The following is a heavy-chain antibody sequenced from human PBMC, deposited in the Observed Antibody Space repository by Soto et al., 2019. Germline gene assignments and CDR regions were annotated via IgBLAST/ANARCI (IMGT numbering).Heavy chain of an antibody. CDR1: CGSIRNDY. J-gene: IGHJ6*03. CDR3: AKEHDPTLPFAA. D-gene: IGHD2-15*01. V-gene: IGHV4-59*01. Sequence: SETLSLTCTVSCGSIRNDYWTWIRQAPGKGLEWIGFIFHSGNAKYNPPLKSRVTISLHTSKNQFSLRLDSVTAADTAVYFCAKEHDPTLPFAAWGKG. CDR2: IFHSGNA.